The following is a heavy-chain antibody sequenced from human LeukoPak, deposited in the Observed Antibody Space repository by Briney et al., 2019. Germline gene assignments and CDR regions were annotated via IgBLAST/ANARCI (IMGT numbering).Heavy chain of an antibody. D-gene: IGHD6-13*01. V-gene: IGHV3-23*01. Sequence: GGSLRLSCAASGFIFSSYSMSWVRQAPGKGLEWVSVITGSGGNTYYADSVKGRFTVSKDNSKSTVYLQMSSLRVDDTAVYYCAKAASSSWPSYYYGMDVWGQGTTVTVSS. CDR1: GFIFSSYS. CDR3: AKAASSSWPSYYYGMDV. J-gene: IGHJ6*02. CDR2: ITGSGGNT.